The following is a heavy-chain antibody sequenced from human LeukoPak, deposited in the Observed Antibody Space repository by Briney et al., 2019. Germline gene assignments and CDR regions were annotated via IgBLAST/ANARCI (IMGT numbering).Heavy chain of an antibody. V-gene: IGHV3-7*01. CDR3: AREGYETTGYFYS. CDR1: GFTFSNDW. D-gene: IGHD3-22*01. J-gene: IGHJ5*01. CDR2: IKQDGSEK. Sequence: GGSLRLSCAASGFTFSNDWMSWVRQAPGKGLEWVANIKQDGSEKYYVDSVKGRFIISRDNAKNSPYLQMNSLRAEDTAVYYCAREGYETTGYFYSWGQGTLVTVSS.